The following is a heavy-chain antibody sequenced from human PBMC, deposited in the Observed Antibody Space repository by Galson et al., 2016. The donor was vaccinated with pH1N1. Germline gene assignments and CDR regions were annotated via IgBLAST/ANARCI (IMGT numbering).Heavy chain of an antibody. CDR3: ARDTGA. J-gene: IGHJ5*02. D-gene: IGHD7-27*01. V-gene: IGHV3-53*01. Sequence: SLRLSCAASGVTVSNNYMSWVRQAPGNGLEWVSCIYSGGDTYYADSVKGRFTVSRDSSKNTVYLQMNSLRAEDTAVYYCARDTGAWGQGTLVTVSS. CDR2: IYSGGDT. CDR1: GVTVSNNY.